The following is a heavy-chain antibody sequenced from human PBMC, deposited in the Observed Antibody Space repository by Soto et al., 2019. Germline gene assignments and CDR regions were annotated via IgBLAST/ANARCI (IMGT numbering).Heavy chain of an antibody. CDR2: ISGSGGST. CDR1: GFTFSSYA. Sequence: GGSLRLSCAASGFTFSSYAMSWVRQAPGKGLEWVSAISGSGGSTYYADSVKGRFTISRDNSKNTLYLQMNSLRAEDTAVYYCAKDLFLGYYDSSGYRLFDYWRQGNLVTVSS. J-gene: IGHJ4*02. D-gene: IGHD3-22*01. V-gene: IGHV3-23*01. CDR3: AKDLFLGYYDSSGYRLFDY.